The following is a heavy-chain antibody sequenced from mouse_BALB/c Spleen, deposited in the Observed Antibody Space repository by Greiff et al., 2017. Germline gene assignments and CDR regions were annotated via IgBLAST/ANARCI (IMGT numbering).Heavy chain of an antibody. D-gene: IGHD2-1*01. V-gene: IGHV1S81*02. CDR3: TRSYGNSCFDY. Sequence: QVQLQQSGAELVKPGASVKLSCKASGYTFTSYSMYWVKQRPGQGLEWIGEINPSNGGTNFNEKFKSKATLTVDKSSSTAYMQLSSLTSEDSAVYYCTRSYGNSCFDYWGQGTTLAVS. CDR1: GYTFTSYS. J-gene: IGHJ2*01. CDR2: INPSNGGT.